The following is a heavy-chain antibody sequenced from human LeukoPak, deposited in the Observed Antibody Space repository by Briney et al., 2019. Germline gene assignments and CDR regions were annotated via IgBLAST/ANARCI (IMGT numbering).Heavy chain of an antibody. CDR3: ARIPYYYDSSGYRGSPFDY. J-gene: IGHJ4*02. Sequence: GESLKISCKGSGYSFTSYWIGWVRQMPGKGLEWMGIIYPGDSDTRYSPSFQGQVTISADKSISTAYLQWSSLKASDTAMYYCARIPYYYDSSGYRGSPFDYWGQGTLVTVSS. CDR1: GYSFTSYW. D-gene: IGHD3-22*01. CDR2: IYPGDSDT. V-gene: IGHV5-51*01.